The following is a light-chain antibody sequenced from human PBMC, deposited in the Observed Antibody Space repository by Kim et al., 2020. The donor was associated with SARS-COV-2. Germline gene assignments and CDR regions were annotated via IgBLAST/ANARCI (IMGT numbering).Light chain of an antibody. CDR1: SSDVGGYGY. CDR2: DVS. V-gene: IGLV2-14*01. Sequence: QSALTQPASVSGSPGQSITISCTGTSSDVGGYGYVSWYQQHPGKAPKLMIYDVSQRPSGVSNRFSGSKSSNTASLTISGLQAEDEADYYCTSYTTRGTVVFGGGTQLTVL. CDR3: TSYTTRGTVV. J-gene: IGLJ2*01.